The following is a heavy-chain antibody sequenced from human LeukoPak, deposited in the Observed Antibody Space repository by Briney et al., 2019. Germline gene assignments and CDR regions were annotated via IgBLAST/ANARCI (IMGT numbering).Heavy chain of an antibody. CDR1: GYSISSGYY. CDR3: ARLFNDILDY. V-gene: IGHV4-38-2*01. CDR2: IYHSGST. J-gene: IGHJ4*02. Sequence: PSETLSLTCAVSGYSISSGYYWGWIRQPPGKGLEWIGSIYHSGSTYYNPSLKSRVTISVDTSKNQFSLKLSSVTAADTAVYYCARLFNDILDYWGQGTLVTVSS. D-gene: IGHD1-1*01.